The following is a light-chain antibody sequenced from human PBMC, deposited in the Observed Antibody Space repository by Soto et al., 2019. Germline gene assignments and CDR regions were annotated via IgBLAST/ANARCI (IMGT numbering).Light chain of an antibody. CDR3: QQYKTYWT. J-gene: IGKJ1*01. CDR1: QSIDTW. CDR2: KAS. V-gene: IGKV1-5*03. Sequence: DIQMTQSPSTLSASVGDRVTITCRASQSIDTWLAWYQQKPGKAPKVLIYKASSLESGVPSRFSGSGSGTEFTLTISSLQPDDFATYYCQQYKTYWTFGQGTKVEIK.